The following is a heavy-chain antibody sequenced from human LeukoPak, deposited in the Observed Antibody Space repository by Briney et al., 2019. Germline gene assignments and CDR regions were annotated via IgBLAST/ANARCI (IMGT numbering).Heavy chain of an antibody. Sequence: GESLKISCKGSGYNFPNYWIGWVRQMPGKGLEWMGIIYPGDSDTRYSPSFQGQVTISADKSISTAYLQWSSLKASDTAMYYCARPGGQRGYSYGYVDYWGQGTLVTVSS. J-gene: IGHJ4*02. CDR2: IYPGDSDT. CDR3: ARPGGQRGYSYGYVDY. V-gene: IGHV5-51*01. D-gene: IGHD5-18*01. CDR1: GYNFPNYW.